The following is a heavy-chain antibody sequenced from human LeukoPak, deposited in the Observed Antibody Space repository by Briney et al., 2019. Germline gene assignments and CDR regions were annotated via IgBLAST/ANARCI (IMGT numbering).Heavy chain of an antibody. CDR2: IIPIFGTP. D-gene: IGHD1-26*01. Sequence: SVQVSCKASGGTLNSYVIRWLRQAPGQGLEWMGGIIPIFGTPKYAQKYQGRVTVTADGSTSTAYMELSSLTSEDTAVYYCARDNKWELFALDYWGQGTLVTVSS. J-gene: IGHJ4*02. CDR3: ARDNKWELFALDY. V-gene: IGHV1-69*13. CDR1: GGTLNSYV.